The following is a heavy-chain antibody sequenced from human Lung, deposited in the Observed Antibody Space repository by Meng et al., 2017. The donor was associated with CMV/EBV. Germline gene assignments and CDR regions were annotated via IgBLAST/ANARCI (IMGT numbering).Heavy chain of an antibody. CDR1: GFSLSTSGVG. D-gene: IGHD5-12*01. CDR2: IYWDDDK. V-gene: IGHV2-5*02. J-gene: IGHJ4*02. Sequence: QITLKESGPTLVKPXXXXTXTXTLSGFSLSTSGVGVGWIRQPPGKALEWLVLIYWDDDKRYSPSLKSRLTITKDTSKNQVVLTMTNMDPVDTATYYCAHSPIVATIRDYFDYWGQGTLVTVSS. CDR3: AHSPIVATIRDYFDY.